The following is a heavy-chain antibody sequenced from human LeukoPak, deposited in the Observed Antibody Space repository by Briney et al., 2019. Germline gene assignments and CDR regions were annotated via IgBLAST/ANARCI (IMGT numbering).Heavy chain of an antibody. CDR3: TDLNRVFDY. CDR1: GFTFSGSA. Sequence: PGGSLRLSCAASGFTFSGSAMHWVRQASGKGLEWVGRIRSKANSYATAYAASVKGRFTISRDDSKNTAYLQMNSLKTEDTAVYYCTDLNRVFDYWGQGTLVTVSS. CDR2: IRSKANSYAT. D-gene: IGHD1-14*01. J-gene: IGHJ4*02. V-gene: IGHV3-73*01.